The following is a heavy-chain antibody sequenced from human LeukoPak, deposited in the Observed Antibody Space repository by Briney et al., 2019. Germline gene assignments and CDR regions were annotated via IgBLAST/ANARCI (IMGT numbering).Heavy chain of an antibody. V-gene: IGHV3-23*01. CDR1: RFTLSSYA. J-gene: IGHJ4*02. D-gene: IGHD3-16*01. Sequence: PGGSLRLSCAASRFTLSSYAMSWVRQAPGKGLEWVSAISGSGGSTYYADSVKGRFTISRDNSKNTLYLQMNSLRAEDTAVYYCAKSLRLGPAYYFDYWGQGTQVTVSS. CDR2: ISGSGGST. CDR3: AKSLRLGPAYYFDY.